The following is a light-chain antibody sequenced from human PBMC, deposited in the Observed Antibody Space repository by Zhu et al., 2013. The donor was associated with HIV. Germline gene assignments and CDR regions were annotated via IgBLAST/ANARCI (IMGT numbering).Light chain of an antibody. J-gene: IGKJ4*01. CDR1: QSLSSSY. CDR3: QQYGRSLS. V-gene: IGKV3-20*01. Sequence: DIILTQSPGTLSLSPGERATLSCRASQSLSSSYLAWYQQKPGQAPRLLIYGASSRAAGIPDRFSGSGSGTDFTLTISRLEAEDFAVYYCQQYGRSLSFGGGTKVEIK. CDR2: GAS.